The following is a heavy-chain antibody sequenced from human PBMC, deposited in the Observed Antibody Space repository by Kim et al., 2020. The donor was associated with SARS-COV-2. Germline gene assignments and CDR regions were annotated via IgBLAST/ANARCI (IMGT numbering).Heavy chain of an antibody. D-gene: IGHD6-13*01. V-gene: IGHV3-7*03. J-gene: IGHJ6*02. CDR1: GFTFSSYW. CDR3: ARDGWGAAANYYYYGMDV. Sequence: GGSLRLSCAASGFTFSSYWMSWVRQAPGKGLEWVANIKQDGSEKYYVDSVKGRFTISRDNAKNSLYLQMNSLRAEDTAVYYCARDGWGAAANYYYYGMDVWGQGTTVTVSS. CDR2: IKQDGSEK.